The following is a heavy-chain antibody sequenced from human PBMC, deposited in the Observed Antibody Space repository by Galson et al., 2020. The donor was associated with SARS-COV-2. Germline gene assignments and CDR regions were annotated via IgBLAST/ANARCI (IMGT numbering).Heavy chain of an antibody. CDR3: AKAYCSSTSCLNWFDP. CDR1: GFTFDDYA. J-gene: IGHJ5*02. D-gene: IGHD2-2*01. V-gene: IGHV3-9*01. CDR2: ISWNSGSI. Sequence: GGSLRLSCAASGFTFDDYAMHWVRQAPGKGLEWVSGISWNSGSIGYADSVKGRFTISRDNAKNSLYLQMNSLRAEDTALYYCAKAYCSSTSCLNWFDPWGQGTLVTVSS.